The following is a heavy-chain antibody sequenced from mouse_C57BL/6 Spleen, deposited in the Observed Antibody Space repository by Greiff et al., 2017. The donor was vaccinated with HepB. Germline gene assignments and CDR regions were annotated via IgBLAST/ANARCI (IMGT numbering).Heavy chain of an antibody. CDR2: IHPNSGST. J-gene: IGHJ3*01. V-gene: IGHV1-64*01. CDR3: ARSCDYGLFFAY. CDR1: GYTFTSYW. Sequence: QVQLQQPGAELVKPGASVKLSCKASGYTFTSYWMHWVKQRPGQGLEWIGMIHPNSGSTNYNEKFKSKATLTVAKSSSTAYMQLSSLTSEDSAVYYCARSCDYGLFFAYWGQGTLVTVSA. D-gene: IGHD2-4*01.